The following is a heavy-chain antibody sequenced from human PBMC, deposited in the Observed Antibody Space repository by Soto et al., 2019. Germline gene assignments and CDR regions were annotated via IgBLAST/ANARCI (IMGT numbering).Heavy chain of an antibody. CDR2: ISYDGSNK. Sequence: QVQLVESGGGVVQPGRSLRLSCAASGFTFSSYAMHWVRQAPGKGLEWVAVISYDGSNKYYADSVKGRFTISRDNSKNTLYLQMNSLRAEDTAVYYCARDLVDSGSYRYFDYWGQGTLVTVSS. CDR3: ARDLVDSGSYRYFDY. J-gene: IGHJ4*02. V-gene: IGHV3-30-3*01. D-gene: IGHD1-26*01. CDR1: GFTFSSYA.